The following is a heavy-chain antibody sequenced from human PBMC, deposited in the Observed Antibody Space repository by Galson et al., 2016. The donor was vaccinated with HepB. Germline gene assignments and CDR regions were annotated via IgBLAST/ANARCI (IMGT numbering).Heavy chain of an antibody. CDR2: IWYDGNKK. J-gene: IGHJ6*03. Sequence: SLRLSCAASGFTFSSHGMQWVRQAPGKGLEWVTLIWYDGNKKYYADFVKGRFTVSRDNSKNTLYLEMNSLRVEDTAVYYCAREGIMTGYMDVWGKGTTVTVSS. CDR1: GFTFSSHG. V-gene: IGHV3-33*01. CDR3: AREGIMTGYMDV. D-gene: IGHD3-9*01.